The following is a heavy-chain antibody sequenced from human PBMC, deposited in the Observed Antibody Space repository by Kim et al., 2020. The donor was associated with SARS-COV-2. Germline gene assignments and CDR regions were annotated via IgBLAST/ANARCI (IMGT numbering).Heavy chain of an antibody. D-gene: IGHD3-22*01. J-gene: IGHJ3*02. CDR3: ARDFWYYYDSSGSLGAFDI. Sequence: ASVKVSCKASGYTFTSYGISWVRQAPGQGLEWMGWISAYNGNTNYAQKLQGRVTMTTDTSTSTAYMELRSLRSDDTAVYYCARDFWYYYDSSGSLGAFDIWGQGTMVTVSS. V-gene: IGHV1-18*01. CDR1: GYTFTSYG. CDR2: ISAYNGNT.